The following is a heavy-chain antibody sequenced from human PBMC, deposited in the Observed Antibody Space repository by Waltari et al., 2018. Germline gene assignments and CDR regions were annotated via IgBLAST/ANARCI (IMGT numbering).Heavy chain of an antibody. J-gene: IGHJ3*01. CDR2: ISYTGAT. D-gene: IGHD5-12*01. CDR3: ATYIGASVGTAAFDV. Sequence: QLQLQESGPGLLKPSETLSLTCTVSGGSIPSNRHYWGWIRQPPGQGLEWIGTISYTGATYSSPSLKSRVAISRDTSKNQLSLTLGSVTAADTALYYCATYIGASVGTAAFDVWGQGTMVTVSS. CDR1: GGSIPSNRHY. V-gene: IGHV4-39*01.